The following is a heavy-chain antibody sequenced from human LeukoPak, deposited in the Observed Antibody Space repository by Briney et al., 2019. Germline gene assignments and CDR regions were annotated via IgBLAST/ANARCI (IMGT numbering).Heavy chain of an antibody. Sequence: ASVKVSCKASGYTFTGYYMHWVRQAPGQGLEWMGWINPNSGGTNYAQKFQGRVTMTRVTSISTAYMELSRLRSDDTAVYYCARGDGYNIRYYFDYWGQGTLVTVSS. D-gene: IGHD5-24*01. CDR1: GYTFTGYY. V-gene: IGHV1-2*02. CDR2: INPNSGGT. J-gene: IGHJ4*02. CDR3: ARGDGYNIRYYFDY.